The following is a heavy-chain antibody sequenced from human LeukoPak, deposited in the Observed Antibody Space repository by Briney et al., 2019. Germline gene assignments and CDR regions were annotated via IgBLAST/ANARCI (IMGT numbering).Heavy chain of an antibody. J-gene: IGHJ4*02. CDR1: GGSISSYY. Sequence: SETLSLTCTVSGGSISSYYWSWIRQPPGKGLEWIGYIYYSGSTNYNPFLKSRVTISVDTSKNQFSLKLSSVTAADTAVYYCATDYYDSSGYYSPFGYWGQGTLVTVSS. V-gene: IGHV4-59*01. CDR2: IYYSGST. D-gene: IGHD3-22*01. CDR3: ATDYYDSSGYYSPFGY.